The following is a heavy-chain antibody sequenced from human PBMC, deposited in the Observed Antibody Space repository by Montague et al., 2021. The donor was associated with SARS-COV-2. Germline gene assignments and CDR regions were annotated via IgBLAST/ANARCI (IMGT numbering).Heavy chain of an antibody. CDR3: ARSLYDILTGYYLPFDY. D-gene: IGHD3-9*01. Sequence: PALVKPTQTLTLTCTFSGFSLSTSGMCVSWVRQPPGKALEWLAFIDWDDNKFYSTSLKTRLTISKDTSKNQVVLTMTNVDPVDTATYYCARSLYDILTGYYLPFDYWGQGTLVTVSS. CDR1: GFSLSTSGMC. J-gene: IGHJ4*02. V-gene: IGHV2-70*20. CDR2: IDWDDNK.